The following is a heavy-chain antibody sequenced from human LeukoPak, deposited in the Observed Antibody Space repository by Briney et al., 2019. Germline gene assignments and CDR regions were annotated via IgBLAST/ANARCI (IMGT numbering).Heavy chain of an antibody. J-gene: IGHJ4*02. CDR2: ISGSDHST. CDR1: GFTFSSYA. Sequence: PGGSLRLSCAASGFTFSSYAMSWVRQAPGKGLEWVSGISGSDHSTYYADSVKGRFTISRDNFKNTLYLQFNSLRAEDTAVYYCAKSPTVVTDYFDYWGQGTLVTVSS. CDR3: AKSPTVVTDYFDY. V-gene: IGHV3-23*01. D-gene: IGHD4-23*01.